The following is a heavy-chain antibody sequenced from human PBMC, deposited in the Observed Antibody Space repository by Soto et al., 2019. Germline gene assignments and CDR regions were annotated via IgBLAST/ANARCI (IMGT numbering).Heavy chain of an antibody. CDR2: ISGYNGNT. D-gene: IGHD6-13*01. Sequence: VQLVQSGAEVKKPGASVKVSCKASGYTFSNYGSSWVRQAPGQGLEWMGWISGYNGNTHYAQKFQGRVTMTTDTSTSTAYMELRSLRSDDTAMCYCARDGSSSWPNLDYWGQGTLVTVSS. CDR3: ARDGSSSWPNLDY. J-gene: IGHJ4*02. V-gene: IGHV1-18*01. CDR1: GYTFSNYG.